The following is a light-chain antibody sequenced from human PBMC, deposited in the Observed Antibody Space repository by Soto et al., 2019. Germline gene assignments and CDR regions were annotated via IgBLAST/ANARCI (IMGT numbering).Light chain of an antibody. J-gene: IGKJ1*01. Sequence: DIVMTQSPLSLPVTPGEPASISCRSSQSLLHSNGYNYLDWYLQKPGQSPQLLIYLGSNRASGVPDRFSGSGSGTDFTLKISRVEAADFGVYYCMQALQPPWTFGQGTKVEIK. CDR1: QSLLHSNGYNY. V-gene: IGKV2-28*01. CDR2: LGS. CDR3: MQALQPPWT.